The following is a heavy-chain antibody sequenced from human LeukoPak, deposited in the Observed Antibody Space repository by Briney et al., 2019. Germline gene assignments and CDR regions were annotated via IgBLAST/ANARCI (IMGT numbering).Heavy chain of an antibody. CDR1: GFSFSSHW. J-gene: IGHJ3*02. Sequence: GGSLRLSCADSGFSFSSHWMSWVRQAPGKGLEWVANIKHDGSEKYYVDSVKGRFAISRDNAKNSLYLQMNSLRAEDTAVYYCARALTGGYTFDAVDMWGQGTMVTVSS. CDR2: IKHDGSEK. CDR3: ARALTGGYTFDAVDM. V-gene: IGHV3-7*04. D-gene: IGHD5-12*01.